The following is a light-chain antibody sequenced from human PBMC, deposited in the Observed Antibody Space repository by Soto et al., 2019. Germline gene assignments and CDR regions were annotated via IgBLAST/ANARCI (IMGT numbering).Light chain of an antibody. J-gene: IGLJ1*01. CDR2: EVS. Sequence: QSVLTQPASVSGSPGQSITISCTGSSSDVGGYHYVSWYQQYPGEAPKLVISEVSNRPSGVSNRFSGSKSGNTASLTISRVEAGDEADYYCQVWHSGSDQYVFGAGTKLTVL. V-gene: IGLV2-14*01. CDR3: QVWHSGSDQYV. CDR1: SSDVGGYHY.